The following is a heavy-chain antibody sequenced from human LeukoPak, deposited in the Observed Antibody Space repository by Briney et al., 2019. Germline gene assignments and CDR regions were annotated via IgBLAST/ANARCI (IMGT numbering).Heavy chain of an antibody. D-gene: IGHD3-22*01. CDR2: IDPSDSYT. J-gene: IGHJ3*02. CDR1: GYSFTNYW. V-gene: IGHV5-10-1*01. Sequence: GESLRISCKGSGYSFTNYWISWVRQMPGKGLECMGRIDPSDSYTNYSPSFQGHVTISADKSISTAYLQWSSLKASDTAMYYYARHYRYYYDSSDYYYGASGAFDIWGQGTMVTVSS. CDR3: ARHYRYYYDSSDYYYGASGAFDI.